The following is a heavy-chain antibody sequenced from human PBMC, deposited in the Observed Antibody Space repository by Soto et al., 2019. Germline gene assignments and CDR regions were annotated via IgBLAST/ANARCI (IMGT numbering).Heavy chain of an antibody. D-gene: IGHD5-12*01. J-gene: IGHJ6*02. Sequence: SVKVSCKASGGTFSSYTISWVRQAPGQGLEWMGRIIPILGIANYAQKFQGRVTITADKSTSTAYMELSSLRSEDTAVYYCARVGRPGSDIPHYYYYYGMDVWGQGTTVNVSS. CDR2: IIPILGIA. V-gene: IGHV1-69*02. CDR1: GGTFSSYT. CDR3: ARVGRPGSDIPHYYYYYGMDV.